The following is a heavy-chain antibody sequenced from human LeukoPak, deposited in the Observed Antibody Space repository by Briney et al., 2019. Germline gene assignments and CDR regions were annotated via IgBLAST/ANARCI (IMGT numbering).Heavy chain of an antibody. D-gene: IGHD3-10*01. CDR2: INPNSGGT. J-gene: IGHJ5*02. V-gene: IGHV1-2*02. Sequence: AASVKVSCKASGYTFTGYYMHWVRQAPGQGLEWMGWINPNSGGTNYAQKFQGRVTMTRDTSISTAYMELSRLRSDDTAVYYCARDRLSYGSGSYYPRYNWFDPWGQGTLVTVSS. CDR1: GYTFTGYY. CDR3: ARDRLSYGSGSYYPRYNWFDP.